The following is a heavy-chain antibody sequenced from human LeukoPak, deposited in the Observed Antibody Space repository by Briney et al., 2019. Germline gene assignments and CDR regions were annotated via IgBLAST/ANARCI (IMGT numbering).Heavy chain of an antibody. CDR3: AILPGY. Sequence: GGSLRLSCAASGFTVSDNYMSWVRQAPGKGLEWVSVIYSDGRTHYADSVKGRFTVSRDNSKNTLYLQKNSLRAEDTAVYYCAILPGYWGQGTLVTVSS. CDR1: GFTVSDNY. CDR2: IYSDGRT. V-gene: IGHV3-53*01. J-gene: IGHJ4*02.